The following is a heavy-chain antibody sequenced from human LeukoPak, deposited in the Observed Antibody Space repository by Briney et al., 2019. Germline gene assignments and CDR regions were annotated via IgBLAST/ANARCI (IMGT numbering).Heavy chain of an antibody. CDR3: ARVRGDSSSWTPSGDHYYYGMDV. V-gene: IGHV4-59*01. CDR1: GGSISSYY. Sequence: KPSETLSLTCTVSGGSISSYYWSWIRQPPGKGLEWIGYIYYSGSTNYNPSLKSRVTISVDTSKNQFSLKLSSVTAADTAVYYCARVRGDSSSWTPSGDHYYYGMDVWGQGTTVTVSS. D-gene: IGHD6-13*01. CDR2: IYYSGST. J-gene: IGHJ6*02.